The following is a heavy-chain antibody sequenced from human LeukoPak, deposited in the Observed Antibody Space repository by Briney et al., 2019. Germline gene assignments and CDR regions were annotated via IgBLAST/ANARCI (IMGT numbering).Heavy chain of an antibody. V-gene: IGHV1-18*01. CDR1: GYTFTSYG. J-gene: IGHJ4*02. CDR2: ISAYNGNT. D-gene: IGHD3-10*01. Sequence: ASVKVSCKTSGYTFTSYGISWVRQAPGQGLEWMGWISAYNGNTNYAQKVQGRVTMTTDTSTSTAYMELRSLRSDDTAVYYCASGGLLWFGELLPHLDYWGQGTLVTVSS. CDR3: ASGGLLWFGELLPHLDY.